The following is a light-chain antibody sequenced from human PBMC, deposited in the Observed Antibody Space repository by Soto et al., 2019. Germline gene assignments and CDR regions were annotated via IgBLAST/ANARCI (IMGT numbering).Light chain of an antibody. CDR1: QDVRHY. Sequence: DIQMTQSPSSLSASVGDRVTITCQASQDVRHYLNWYQQKPGKAPKLLIYDASNLVTGVPSRFSGSGSGTDFTFTISSLQPEDIATYYGQQYNNLRPTFGQGTKLEIK. J-gene: IGKJ2*01. V-gene: IGKV1-33*01. CDR2: DAS. CDR3: QQYNNLRPT.